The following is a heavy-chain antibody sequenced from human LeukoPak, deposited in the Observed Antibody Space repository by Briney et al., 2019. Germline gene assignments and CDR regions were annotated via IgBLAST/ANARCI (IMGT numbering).Heavy chain of an antibody. CDR2: IYYSGST. CDR3: ARIQLWQDY. D-gene: IGHD5-18*01. J-gene: IGHJ4*02. V-gene: IGHV4-39*01. Sequence: PSETLSLTCTVSGGSISSSSYYWGWIRQPPGKGLEWIGGIYYSGSTYYNPSLKSRVTISVDTSKNQFSLKLSSVTAADTAVYYCARIQLWQDYWGQGTLVTVSS. CDR1: GGSISSSSYY.